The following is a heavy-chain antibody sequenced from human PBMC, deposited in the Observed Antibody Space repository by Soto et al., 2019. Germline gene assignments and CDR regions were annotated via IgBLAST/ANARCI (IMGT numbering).Heavy chain of an antibody. CDR3: AKDSRYFSPQDGMDV. J-gene: IGHJ6*02. V-gene: IGHV3-23*01. CDR1: GFTFSSYA. CDR2: ISGSGGST. D-gene: IGHD3-9*01. Sequence: GGSLRLSCAASGFTFSSYAMSWVRQAPGKGLERVSAISGSGGSTYYADSVKGRFTISRDNSKNTLYLQMNSLRAEDTAVYYCAKDSRYFSPQDGMDVWGQGTTVTVSS.